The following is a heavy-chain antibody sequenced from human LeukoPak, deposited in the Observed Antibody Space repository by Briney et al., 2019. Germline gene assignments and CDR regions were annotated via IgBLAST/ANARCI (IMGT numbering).Heavy chain of an antibody. D-gene: IGHD2/OR15-2a*01. CDR3: ASSQISPGYYYYYMDV. J-gene: IGHJ6*03. CDR1: GYSISSGYY. Sequence: KSSETLSLTCTVSGYSISSGYYWGWIRQPPGKGLEWIGNIYPSGTTYYNPSLKTRVTISVDTSKNQFSLKLSSVTAADTAVYYCASSQISPGYYYYYMDVWGKGTTVTISS. V-gene: IGHV4-38-2*02. CDR2: IYPSGTT.